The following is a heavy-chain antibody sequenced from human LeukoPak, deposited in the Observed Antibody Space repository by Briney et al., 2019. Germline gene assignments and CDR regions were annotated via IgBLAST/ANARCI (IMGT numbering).Heavy chain of an antibody. CDR3: ARRTTNYYYDSSGYYRYYYYYYMDV. Sequence: SSETLSLTCAVYGGSFSGYYWSWIRQPPGKGLEWIGEINHSGSTNYNPSLKSRVTISVDTSKNQFSLKLSSVTAADTAVYYCARRTTNYYYDSSGYYRYYYYYYMDVWGKGTTVTVSS. CDR1: GGSFSGYY. V-gene: IGHV4-34*01. D-gene: IGHD3-22*01. CDR2: INHSGST. J-gene: IGHJ6*03.